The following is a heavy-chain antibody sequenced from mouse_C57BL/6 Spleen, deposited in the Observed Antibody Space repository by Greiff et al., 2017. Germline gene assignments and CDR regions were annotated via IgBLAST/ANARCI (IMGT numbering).Heavy chain of an antibody. Sequence: QVQLQQPGAELVMPGASVKLSCKASGYTFTSYWMHWVKQRPGQGLEWIGEIDPSDSYTNYNQKFKGKSTLTVDKSSSTAYMQLSGLTSEDSAVYYCARSMDGAMDYWGQGTSVTVSS. J-gene: IGHJ4*01. V-gene: IGHV1-69*01. CDR1: GYTFTSYW. D-gene: IGHD2-3*01. CDR3: ARSMDGAMDY. CDR2: IDPSDSYT.